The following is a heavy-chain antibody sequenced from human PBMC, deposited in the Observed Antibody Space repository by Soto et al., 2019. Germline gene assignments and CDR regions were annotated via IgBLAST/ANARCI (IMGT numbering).Heavy chain of an antibody. D-gene: IGHD6-13*01. Sequence: GGSLRLSCAASGFTFNNFAMHWVRQAPGKGLEWVAVISYNGGEKYYADFVKGRFTISRDQSKNTVYLQMNGLRAEDKAVYYCARDLSTGAADYYFDYWSQGALVTVSS. CDR2: ISYNGGEK. V-gene: IGHV3-30*03. CDR3: ARDLSTGAADYYFDY. J-gene: IGHJ4*02. CDR1: GFTFNNFA.